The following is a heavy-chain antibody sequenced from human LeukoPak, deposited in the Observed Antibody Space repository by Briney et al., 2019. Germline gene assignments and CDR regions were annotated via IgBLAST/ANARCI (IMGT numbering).Heavy chain of an antibody. CDR2: ISSSGSTI. J-gene: IGHJ4*02. CDR1: GFTFSSYE. CDR3: ARDPEEQYYFDY. V-gene: IGHV3-48*03. Sequence: GGSLRLSCAASGFTFSSYEMNWVRQAPGKGLGWVSYISSSGSTIYYADSVKGRFTISRDNSKNTLYLQMNSLRAEDTAVYYCARDPEEQYYFDYWGQGTLVTVSS. D-gene: IGHD1/OR15-1a*01.